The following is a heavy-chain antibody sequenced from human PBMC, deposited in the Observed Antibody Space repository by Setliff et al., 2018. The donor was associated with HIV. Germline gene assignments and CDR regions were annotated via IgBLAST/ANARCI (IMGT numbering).Heavy chain of an antibody. Sequence: SETLSLTCTVSGGSISSSSYYWGWIRQPPGKGLEWIGSIYYSGSTYYNPSLKSRVTISVDTSKNQFSLKLSSLTAADTAVYYCARAAAAGTRCFDLWGRGTLVTVSS. V-gene: IGHV4-39*07. CDR3: ARAAAAGTRCFDL. J-gene: IGHJ2*01. CDR1: GGSISSSSYY. D-gene: IGHD6-13*01. CDR2: IYYSGST.